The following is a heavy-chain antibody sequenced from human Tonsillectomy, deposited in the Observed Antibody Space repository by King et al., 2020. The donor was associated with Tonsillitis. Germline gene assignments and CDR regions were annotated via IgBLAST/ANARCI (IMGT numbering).Heavy chain of an antibody. J-gene: IGHJ4*02. Sequence: VQLQESGPGLVKPSETLSLTCTVSGDSVSSNYWSWIRQPPGKGLEWLGYIYYSGSANYNPSLKSRVTISIDTSKNQFSLKLNSVTAADTAVYYCARDRCGGDCYADTWGRGTLVTVSS. CDR2: IYYSGSA. CDR3: ARDRCGGDCYADT. CDR1: GDSVSSNY. V-gene: IGHV4-59*02. D-gene: IGHD2-21*01.